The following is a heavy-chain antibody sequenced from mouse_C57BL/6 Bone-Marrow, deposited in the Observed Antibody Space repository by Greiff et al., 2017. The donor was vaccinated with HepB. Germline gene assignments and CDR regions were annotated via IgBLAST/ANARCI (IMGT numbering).Heavy chain of an antibody. Sequence: QVQLQQSGAELMKPGASVKLSCKATGYTFTGYWIEWVKQRPGHGLEWIGEILPGSGSTNYNEKFKGKATFTADTSSNTAYMQLSSLTTEDSAIYYCARPLLYYGSSYWYFDVWGTGTTVTVSS. CDR1: GYTFTGYW. CDR2: ILPGSGST. D-gene: IGHD1-1*01. J-gene: IGHJ1*03. CDR3: ARPLLYYGSSYWYFDV. V-gene: IGHV1-9*01.